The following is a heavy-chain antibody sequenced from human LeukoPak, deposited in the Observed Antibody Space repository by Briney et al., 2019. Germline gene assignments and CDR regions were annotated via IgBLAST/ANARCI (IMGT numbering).Heavy chain of an antibody. CDR1: DGSISIYY. J-gene: IGHJ4*02. CDR3: VRDRELTY. V-gene: IGHV4-4*08. Sequence: SETLSLTCTVSDGSISIYYWSWIRQPPGKGLEWIGYVYTSGNTNYSPSLKGRAIISADTSKNQFSLKLTSVTAADTAVYYCVRDRELTYWGQGILVTVSS. D-gene: IGHD3-10*01. CDR2: VYTSGNT.